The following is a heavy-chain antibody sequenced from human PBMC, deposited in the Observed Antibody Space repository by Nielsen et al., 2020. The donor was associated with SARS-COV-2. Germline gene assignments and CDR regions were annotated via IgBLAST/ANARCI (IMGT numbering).Heavy chain of an antibody. CDR3: TTDYYGSGALAGYYGMDV. CDR2: IKSKTDGGTT. J-gene: IGHJ6*02. Sequence: GESLKISCAASGFTFSNAWMSWVRQAPGKGLEWVGRIKSKTDGGTTDYAAPVKGRFTISRDDSKNTLYLQMNSLKTEDTAVYYCTTDYYGSGALAGYYGMDVWGQGTTVTVSS. V-gene: IGHV3-15*01. D-gene: IGHD3-10*01. CDR1: GFTFSNAW.